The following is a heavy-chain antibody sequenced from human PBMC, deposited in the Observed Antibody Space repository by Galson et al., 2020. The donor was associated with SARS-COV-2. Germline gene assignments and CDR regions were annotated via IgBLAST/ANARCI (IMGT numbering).Heavy chain of an antibody. Sequence: SETLSLTCAVSGGSISSGGYYWSWIRQHPGQGLEWHGYIYYSGSTYYNPSLKSRVTISVDPSKNQFSLKLSSVTAADTAVYYCARAKVTMIVVVDHFDYWGQGTLVTVSS. CDR1: GGSISSGGYY. CDR3: ARAKVTMIVVVDHFDY. V-gene: IGHV4-31*11. J-gene: IGHJ4*02. D-gene: IGHD3-22*01. CDR2: IYYSGST.